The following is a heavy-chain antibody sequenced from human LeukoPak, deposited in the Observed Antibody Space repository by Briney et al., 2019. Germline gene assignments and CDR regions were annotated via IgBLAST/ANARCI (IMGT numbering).Heavy chain of an antibody. D-gene: IGHD5-12*01. J-gene: IGHJ4*02. CDR2: VFYTRST. V-gene: IGHV4-59*08. CDR3: ARHVAPDLDYFDY. CDR1: GVYINNYY. Sequence: SETLSLTCTVSGVYINNYYWTWIRQPPGKRLEWIAYVFYTRSTNYNPSLKSRVAISVDTSKNQFSLTLTSVTAADTAVYYCARHVAPDLDYFDYWGQGILVTVSS.